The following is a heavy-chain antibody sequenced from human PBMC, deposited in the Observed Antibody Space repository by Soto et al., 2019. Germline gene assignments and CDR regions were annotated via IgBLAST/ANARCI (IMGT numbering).Heavy chain of an antibody. J-gene: IGHJ4*02. D-gene: IGHD6-19*01. CDR1: GYTFTGYY. CDR2: INPNSGGT. Sequence: ASVKVSCKASGYTFTGYYMHWVRQAPGQGLEWMGWINPNSGGTNYAQKFQGRVTMTRDTSISTAYMELSRLRSDDTAAYYCARESVAVAGTDFDYWGQGTLVTVSS. V-gene: IGHV1-2*02. CDR3: ARESVAVAGTDFDY.